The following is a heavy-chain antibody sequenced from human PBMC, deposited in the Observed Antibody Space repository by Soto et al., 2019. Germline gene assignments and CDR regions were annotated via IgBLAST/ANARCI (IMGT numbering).Heavy chain of an antibody. CDR2: IIPIFGTA. J-gene: IGHJ3*02. CDR1: GYTFTGYY. D-gene: IGHD3-9*01. V-gene: IGHV1-69*06. Sequence: SVKVSCKASGYTFTGYYMHWVRQAPGQGLDWMGGIIPIFGTANYAQKFQGRVTITADKSTSTAYMELSSLRSEDTAVYYCARDPRLGYDILTGYYHGDAFDIWGQGTMVTVSS. CDR3: ARDPRLGYDILTGYYHGDAFDI.